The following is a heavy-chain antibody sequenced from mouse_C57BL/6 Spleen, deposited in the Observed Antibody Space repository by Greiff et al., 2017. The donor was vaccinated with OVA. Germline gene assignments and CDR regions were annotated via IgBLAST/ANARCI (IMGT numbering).Heavy chain of an antibody. V-gene: IGHV1-19*01. CDR2: INPYNGGT. CDR1: GYTFTDYY. CDR3: ARTPSSNSPFDY. D-gene: IGHD4-1*01. J-gene: IGHJ2*01. Sequence: EVKLQESGPVLVKPGASVKMSCKASGYTFTDYYMNWVKQSHGKSLEWIGVINPYNGGTSYNQKFKGKATLTVDKSSSTAYMELNSLTSEDSAVYYCARTPSSNSPFDYWGQGTTLTVSS.